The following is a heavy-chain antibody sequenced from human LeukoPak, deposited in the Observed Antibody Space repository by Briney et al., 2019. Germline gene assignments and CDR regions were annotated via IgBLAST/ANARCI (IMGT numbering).Heavy chain of an antibody. CDR2: IKSKTDGGTT. CDR1: GFTFSNAW. V-gene: IGHV3-15*01. Sequence: GGSLRLSCAASGFTFSNAWMSWVRQAPGKGLEWVGRIKSKTDGGTTDYAAPVKGRFTISRDDSKNTLYLQMNSLKTEDTAVYYCTTATNQQLAFDYWGQGTLVTVSS. D-gene: IGHD6-13*01. J-gene: IGHJ4*02. CDR3: TTATNQQLAFDY.